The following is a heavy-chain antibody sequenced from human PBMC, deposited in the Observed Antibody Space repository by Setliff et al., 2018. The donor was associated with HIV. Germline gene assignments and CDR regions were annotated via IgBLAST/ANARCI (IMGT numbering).Heavy chain of an antibody. CDR1: GGSFSGYY. J-gene: IGHJ4*02. Sequence: PSETLSLTCAVYGGSFSGYYWGWIRQPPGKGLEWIGEINHSGSTNYNPSLKSRVTISVDTSKNQFSLRLTSVTAADTAVYFCARVETTVTSRLDYWGQGTLVTVSS. V-gene: IGHV4-34*01. CDR2: INHSGST. D-gene: IGHD4-17*01. CDR3: ARVETTVTSRLDY.